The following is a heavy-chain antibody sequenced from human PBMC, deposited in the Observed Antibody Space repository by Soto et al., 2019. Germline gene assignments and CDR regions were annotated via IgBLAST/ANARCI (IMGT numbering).Heavy chain of an antibody. Sequence: GVSLKVSCKESRYTFTSYDINWVRHATGQGLEWMGWMNPNSGNTGYAQKFQGRVTMTRNTSRSTAYMELSSLRSEDTAVYYCASPARNYDFWSGYSFDIWGQGTMVTVSS. J-gene: IGHJ3*02. D-gene: IGHD3-3*01. CDR1: RYTFTSYD. CDR3: ASPARNYDFWSGYSFDI. V-gene: IGHV1-8*01. CDR2: MNPNSGNT.